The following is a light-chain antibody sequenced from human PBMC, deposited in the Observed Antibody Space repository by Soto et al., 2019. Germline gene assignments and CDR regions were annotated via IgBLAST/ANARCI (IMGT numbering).Light chain of an antibody. CDR1: SSDIGVYNC. J-gene: IGLJ2*01. Sequence: QSVLTQPASVSGSPGQSITISCTGTSSDIGVYNCVSWYQQHPGKAPRLMIYDVFIRSSGASNRFSASKSGNTASLTISGLQAADEADYYCSSYTSATNGVVFGGGTKLTVL. CDR3: SSYTSATNGVV. V-gene: IGLV2-14*01. CDR2: DVF.